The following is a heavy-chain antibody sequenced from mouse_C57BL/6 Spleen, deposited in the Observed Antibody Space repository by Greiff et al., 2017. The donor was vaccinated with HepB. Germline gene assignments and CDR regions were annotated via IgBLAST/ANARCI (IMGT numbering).Heavy chain of an antibody. CDR3: ARVSKYIDV. J-gene: IGHJ1*03. Sequence: EVHLVESGGGLVKPGGSLKLSCAASGFTFSSYAMSWVRQTPEKRLEWVATISDGGSYTYYPDNVKGRFTISRDNAKNNLYLQKSHLKSEDTSIFYCARVSKYIDVWGTGTTVTVSS. CDR1: GFTFSSYA. CDR2: ISDGGSYT. V-gene: IGHV5-4*01.